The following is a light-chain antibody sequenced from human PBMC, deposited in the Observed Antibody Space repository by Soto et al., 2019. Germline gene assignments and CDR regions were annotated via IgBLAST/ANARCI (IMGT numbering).Light chain of an antibody. CDR2: KDS. V-gene: IGLV2-14*01. CDR3: SSYTSSSTLDV. J-gene: IGLJ1*01. Sequence: SISDVGGYNYVSWYHQHPNTPPKLLLYKDSNCPSGASNRFSGSKSGNTSSLTISVLQAQDEADYYCSSYTSSSTLDVFATETKVTVL. CDR1: ISDVGGYNY.